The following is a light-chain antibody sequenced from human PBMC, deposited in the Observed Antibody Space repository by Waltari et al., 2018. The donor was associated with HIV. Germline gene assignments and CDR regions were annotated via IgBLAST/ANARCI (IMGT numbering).Light chain of an antibody. CDR1: SSNIGSNT. V-gene: IGLV1-44*01. CDR3: AAWDDSLNGWV. Sequence: QSVLTQPPSASGTPGQRVTVSCSGSSSNIGSNTVTWFQQLPGTAPKLLIYSNNQRPSGVPDRFSGSKSGTSVSLAITGLQSEDEAHYYCAAWDDSLNGWVFGGGTKLTVL. J-gene: IGLJ3*02. CDR2: SNN.